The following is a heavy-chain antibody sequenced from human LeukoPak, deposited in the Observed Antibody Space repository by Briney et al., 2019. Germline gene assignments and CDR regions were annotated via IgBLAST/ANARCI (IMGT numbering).Heavy chain of an antibody. CDR1: GGSISSYF. CDR2: IYISGST. Sequence: SETLSLTCTVSGGSISSYFWSWIRQPAGKGLEWIGRIYISGSTNYNPSLQSRVSLSVDTSKNQFSLKLSSVTAADTAVYYCAGLDTSAWYFDYWGQGTLVTVSS. J-gene: IGHJ4*02. V-gene: IGHV4-4*07. CDR3: AGLDTSAWYFDY. D-gene: IGHD6-19*01.